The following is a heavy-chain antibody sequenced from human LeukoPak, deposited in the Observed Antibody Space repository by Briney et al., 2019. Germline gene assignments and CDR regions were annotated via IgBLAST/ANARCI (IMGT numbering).Heavy chain of an antibody. V-gene: IGHV3-30-3*01. Sequence: GGSLRLSCAASGFTFSSYAMHWVRQAPGKGLEWVAVISYDGSNKYYADSVKGRFTISRDNSKNTLYLQMNSLRAEDTAVYYCARVLPPHDAFDIWGQGTMVTVSS. J-gene: IGHJ3*02. CDR2: ISYDGSNK. CDR3: ARVLPPHDAFDI. CDR1: GFTFSSYA.